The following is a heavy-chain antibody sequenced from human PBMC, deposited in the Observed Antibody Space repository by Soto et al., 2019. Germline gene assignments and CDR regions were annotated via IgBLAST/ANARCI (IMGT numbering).Heavy chain of an antibody. J-gene: IGHJ6*03. CDR3: ARDPGYCSGGVCYRYMDV. CDR1: GGSISSYY. Sequence: TLSLTCTVSGGSISSYYWSWIRQPPGKGLEWIGYIYYSGSTNYNPSLKSRFTISRHTSKNMVYLQMNSLRAEDTGIYYCARDPGYCSGGVCYRYMDVWGKGTTVTVSS. V-gene: IGHV4-59*01. CDR2: IYYSGST. D-gene: IGHD2-8*02.